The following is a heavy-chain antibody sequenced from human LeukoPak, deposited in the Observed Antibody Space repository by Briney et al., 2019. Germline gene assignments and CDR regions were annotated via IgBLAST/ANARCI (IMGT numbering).Heavy chain of an antibody. V-gene: IGHV4-34*01. J-gene: IGHJ2*01. CDR2: INHSGST. CDR3: ARDRRRGYFDL. Sequence: TSETLSLTCAVYGGSFSGYYWSWIRQPPGKGLEWIGEINHSGSTNYNPSLKSRVTISVDTSKNQFSLKLSSVTAADTAVYYCARDRRRGYFDLWGRGTLVTVSS. CDR1: GGSFSGYY.